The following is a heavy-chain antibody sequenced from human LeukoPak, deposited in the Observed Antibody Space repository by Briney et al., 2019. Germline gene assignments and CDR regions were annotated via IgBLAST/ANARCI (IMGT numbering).Heavy chain of an antibody. CDR3: AKDRSGIAAAGFLFDY. D-gene: IGHD6-13*01. Sequence: PGGSLRLSCAASGXTFSSYAMSWVRQAPGKGQEWVSAISGSGGSTYYADSVKGRFTISRDNSKNTLYLQMNSLRAEDTAVYYCAKDRSGIAAAGFLFDYWGQGTLVTVSS. CDR1: GXTFSSYA. V-gene: IGHV3-23*01. CDR2: ISGSGGST. J-gene: IGHJ4*02.